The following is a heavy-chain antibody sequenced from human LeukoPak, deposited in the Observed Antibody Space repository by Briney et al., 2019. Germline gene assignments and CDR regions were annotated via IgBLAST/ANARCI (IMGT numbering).Heavy chain of an antibody. CDR2: INHSGSA. D-gene: IGHD6-13*01. V-gene: IGHV4-34*01. J-gene: IGHJ6*03. CDR3: AREGSAAAGPYYYYMDV. CDR1: GGSFSGYY. Sequence: SETLSLTCAVYGGSFSGYYWSWIRQPPGKGLEWIGEINHSGSANYNPSLKSRVTISVDTSKNQFSLKLSSVTAADTAVYYCAREGSAAAGPYYYYMDVWGKGTTVTVSS.